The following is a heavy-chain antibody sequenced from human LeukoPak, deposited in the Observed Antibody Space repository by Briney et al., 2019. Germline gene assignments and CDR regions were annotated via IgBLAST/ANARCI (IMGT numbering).Heavy chain of an antibody. CDR2: ISWDGGNT. V-gene: IGHV3-43*01. CDR3: AQGPSGYDYYYYYYMDV. D-gene: IGHD5-12*01. J-gene: IGHJ6*03. CDR1: GFTFDDYT. Sequence: GGSLRLSCAASGFTFDDYTMHSVRQAPGKGLEWVSLISWDGGNTYYAHSVKGRFTISRDNSKNSLYLQMNSLRTEDTALYYCAQGPSGYDYYYYYYMDVWGKGTTVTVSS.